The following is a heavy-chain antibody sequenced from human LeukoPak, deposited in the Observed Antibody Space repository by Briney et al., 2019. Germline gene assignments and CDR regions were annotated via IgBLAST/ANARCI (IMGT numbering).Heavy chain of an antibody. D-gene: IGHD2-15*01. Sequence: ASVKVSCKASGYTFTGYYMNWVRQAPGQGLEWMGWINPNSGGTNYAQKFQGRVTMTRDTSISTAYMELSRLRSDDTAVYYCARDRGHRGGSFTGYFDYWGQGTLVTVSS. V-gene: IGHV1-2*02. CDR2: INPNSGGT. CDR3: ARDRGHRGGSFTGYFDY. CDR1: GYTFTGYY. J-gene: IGHJ4*02.